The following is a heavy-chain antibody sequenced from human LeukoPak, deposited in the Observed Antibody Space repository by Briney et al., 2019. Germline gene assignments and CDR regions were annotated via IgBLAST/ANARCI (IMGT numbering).Heavy chain of an antibody. V-gene: IGHV4-39*07. J-gene: IGHJ6*03. D-gene: IGHD6-6*01. CDR2: IYYSGTT. Sequence: MSSETLSLTCTVSGGPISSRTYYWGWIRQPPGKGLEWIGTIYYSGTTYYNPSLKSRVTISLDTSKNQFSLKLSSVTAADTAIYYCARDFSSSSTVYYYYYMDVWGKGTTVTVSS. CDR1: GGPISSRTYY. CDR3: ARDFSSSSTVYYYYYMDV.